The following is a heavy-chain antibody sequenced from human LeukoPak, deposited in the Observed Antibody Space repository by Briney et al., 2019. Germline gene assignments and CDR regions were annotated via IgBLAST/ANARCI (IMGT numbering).Heavy chain of an antibody. J-gene: IGHJ4*02. CDR3: AKDRKGAIDSFDY. CDR2: IRYDGSNK. V-gene: IGHV3-30*02. Sequence: PGGSLRLSCAASGFTFSSYGMHWVRQAPGKGLEWVAFIRYDGSNKYYADSVKGRFTISRDNSKNTLYLQMNSLRAEDTAVYYCAKDRKGAIDSFDYWGQGTLVTVSS. CDR1: GFTFSSYG. D-gene: IGHD3-16*02.